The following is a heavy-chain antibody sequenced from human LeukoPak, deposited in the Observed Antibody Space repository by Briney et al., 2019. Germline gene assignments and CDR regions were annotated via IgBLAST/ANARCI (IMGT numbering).Heavy chain of an antibody. V-gene: IGHV4-34*01. CDR2: INHSGST. CDR1: GGSFSGYY. Sequence: NASETLSLTCAVYGGSFSGYYWSWIRRPPGKGLEWIGEINHSGSTNYNPSLKSRVTISVDTSKNQFSLKLSSVTAADTAVYYCARHRRNDFWSGYFFDYWGQGTLVTVSS. CDR3: ARHRRNDFWSGYFFDY. J-gene: IGHJ4*02. D-gene: IGHD3-3*01.